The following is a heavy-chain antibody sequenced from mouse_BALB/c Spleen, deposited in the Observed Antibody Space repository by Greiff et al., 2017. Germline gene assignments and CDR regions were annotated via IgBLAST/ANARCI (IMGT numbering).Heavy chain of an antibody. J-gene: IGHJ1*01. CDR3: ARDGGRGYYWYFDV. CDR1: GFTFTDYY. D-gene: IGHD2-2*01. V-gene: IGHV7-3*02. CDR2: IRNKANGYTT. Sequence: EVMLVESGGGLVQPGGSLRLSCATSGFTFTDYYMSWVRQPPGKALEWLGFIRNKANGYTTEYSASVKGRFTISRDNSQSILYLQMNTLRAEDSATYYCARDGGRGYYWYFDVWGAGTTVTVSS.